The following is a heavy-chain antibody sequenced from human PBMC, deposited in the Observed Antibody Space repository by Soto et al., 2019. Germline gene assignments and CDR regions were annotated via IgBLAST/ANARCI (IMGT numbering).Heavy chain of an antibody. CDR1: GFTFSSYW. Sequence: EVQLVEAGGGLVQPGESLRLSCAASGFTFSSYWIHWVRQVPGKGLVWVSRINHDGTDTSYADSVKGRFTISRDNAKNTLYLQMNSLTAEDTAMYFCAREVVSSVLYYLDYWGQGTRVTVSS. CDR2: INHDGTDT. V-gene: IGHV3-74*01. D-gene: IGHD2-2*01. J-gene: IGHJ4*02. CDR3: AREVVSSVLYYLDY.